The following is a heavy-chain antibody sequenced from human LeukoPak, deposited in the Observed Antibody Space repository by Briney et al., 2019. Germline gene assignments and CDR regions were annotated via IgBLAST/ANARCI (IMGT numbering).Heavy chain of an antibody. CDR3: ARVPGSYYVDFDY. J-gene: IGHJ4*02. CDR1: GLTFRSYA. D-gene: IGHD3-10*01. CDR2: VSASGGTT. V-gene: IGHV3-23*01. Sequence: PGGSLRLSCAASGLTFRSYAMTWVRQAPGKGLEWVSTVSASGGTTYYADSVKGRVTISRDNSKNTLYLQMNSLRAEDTAIYYCARVPGSYYVDFDYWGQGTLVTVSS.